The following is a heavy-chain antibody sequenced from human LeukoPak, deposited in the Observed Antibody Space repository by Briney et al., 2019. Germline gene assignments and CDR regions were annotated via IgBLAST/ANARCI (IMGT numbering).Heavy chain of an antibody. J-gene: IGHJ6*02. V-gene: IGHV3-33*01. CDR3: ARGRWDTGGLHGLDV. CDR2: IWYDGSNK. D-gene: IGHD2-8*02. CDR1: GFTFSSFG. Sequence: PGGSLRLSCAASGFTFSSFGMHWVRQAPGEGLEWVAVIWYDGSNKYYADSVKGRFTISRDNSQNTLYLQGNNLRAEDTAVYCCARGRWDTGGLHGLDVWGQGTTVTVSS.